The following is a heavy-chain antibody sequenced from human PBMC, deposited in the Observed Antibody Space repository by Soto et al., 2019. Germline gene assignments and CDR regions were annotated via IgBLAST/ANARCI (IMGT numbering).Heavy chain of an antibody. Sequence: EVQLVESGGGLVQPGGSLRLSCAASGFTFSSYSMNWVRQAPGKGLEWVSYISSSSSTIYYADSVKGRFTISRDNAKNSLYLQMNGLRAEDTAVYYCARDLIILRYLSRYYMDVWGKGTTVTVSS. V-gene: IGHV3-48*01. J-gene: IGHJ6*03. CDR1: GFTFSSYS. D-gene: IGHD3-9*01. CDR2: ISSSSSTI. CDR3: ARDLIILRYLSRYYMDV.